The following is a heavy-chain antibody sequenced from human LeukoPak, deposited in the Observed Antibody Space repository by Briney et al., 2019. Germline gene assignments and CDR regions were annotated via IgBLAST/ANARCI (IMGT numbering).Heavy chain of an antibody. CDR2: FDPEDGET. CDR1: GYTLTELS. V-gene: IGHV1-24*01. D-gene: IGHD6-19*01. CDR3: ATDNPGYGTSWYGAFDI. J-gene: IGHJ3*02. Sequence: GASVKLSCKVSGYTLTELSMHWVRQAPGKGLEWRGGFDPEDGETIYAQKFQGRVIMTEDTSTDTAYMELSSLRSEDTAVYYCATDNPGYGTSWYGAFDIWGQGTMVTVSS.